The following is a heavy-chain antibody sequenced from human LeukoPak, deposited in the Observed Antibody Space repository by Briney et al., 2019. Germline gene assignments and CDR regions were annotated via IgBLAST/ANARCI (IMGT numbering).Heavy chain of an antibody. CDR1: GGTFSSYA. CDR3: ASEANSGYYSGTWFDP. V-gene: IGHV1-69*04. CDR2: IIPILGIA. J-gene: IGHJ5*02. D-gene: IGHD3-22*01. Sequence: SVTVSCKASGGTFSSYAIRWVRQAPGQGLEWVGRIIPILGIANYAQKFQGRVTITADKSTSTAYMELSSLRSEDTAVYYCASEANSGYYSGTWFDPWGQGTLVTVSS.